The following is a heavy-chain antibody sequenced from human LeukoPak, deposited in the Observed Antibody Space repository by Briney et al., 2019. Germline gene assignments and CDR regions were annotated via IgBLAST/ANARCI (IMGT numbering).Heavy chain of an antibody. CDR3: ARFIAAPYYFDY. V-gene: IGHV3-21*01. J-gene: IGHJ4*02. CDR2: ISSSRSYI. CDR1: GFTFSSYS. Sequence: GGSLRLSCAAPGFTFSSYSMNWVRQAPGKGLEWVSFISSSRSYIYYADSVKGRFTISRDNAKNSLYLQMNSLRAEDTAVYYCARFIAAPYYFDYWGRGTLVTVSS. D-gene: IGHD6-13*01.